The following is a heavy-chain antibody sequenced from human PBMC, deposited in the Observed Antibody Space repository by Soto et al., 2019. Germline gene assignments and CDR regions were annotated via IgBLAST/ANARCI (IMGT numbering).Heavy chain of an antibody. CDR2: IWYDGSNK. V-gene: IGHV3-33*01. Sequence: PGGSLRLSCAASGFTLSSYGMHWVRQAPGKGLEWVAVIWYDGSNKYYADSVKGRFTISRDNSKNTLYLQMNSLRAEDTAVYYCARVGSSSWYYYYYGMDVWGQGTTVTVSS. CDR3: ARVGSSSWYYYYYGMDV. CDR1: GFTLSSYG. D-gene: IGHD6-13*01. J-gene: IGHJ6*02.